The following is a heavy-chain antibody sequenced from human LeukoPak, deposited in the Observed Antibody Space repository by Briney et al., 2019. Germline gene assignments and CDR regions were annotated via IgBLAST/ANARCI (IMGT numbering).Heavy chain of an antibody. V-gene: IGHV3-48*03. CDR2: ISSSGSTI. D-gene: IGHD4-17*01. CDR3: AGYGDYVRYYYYMDV. J-gene: IGHJ6*03. Sequence: GGSLRLSCAASGFTFSSYEMNWVRQAPGKGLEWVSYISSSGSTIYYADSVKGRFTISRDNAKNSLYLQMNSLRAEDTAVYYCAGYGDYVRYYYYMDVWGKGTTVTVSS. CDR1: GFTFSSYE.